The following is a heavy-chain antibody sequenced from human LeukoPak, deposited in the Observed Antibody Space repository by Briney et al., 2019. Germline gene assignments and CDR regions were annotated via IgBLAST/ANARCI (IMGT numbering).Heavy chain of an antibody. V-gene: IGHV1-2*02. CDR1: GYTFTGYY. CDR2: INPNSGGT. Sequence: ASVKVSCKASGYTFTGYYMHWVRQAPGQGLEWMGWINPNSGGTNYAQKFQGRVTMTRDTSISTAYMELSRLRSDDPAVYYCASLPYNSGWYDYWGQGTLVTVSS. D-gene: IGHD6-19*01. CDR3: ASLPYNSGWYDY. J-gene: IGHJ4*02.